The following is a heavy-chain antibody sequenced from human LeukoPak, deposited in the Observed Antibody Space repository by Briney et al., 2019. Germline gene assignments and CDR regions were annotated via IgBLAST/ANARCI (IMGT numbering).Heavy chain of an antibody. CDR2: IHPASANT. J-gene: IGHJ4*02. CDR3: ARDLRPANL. Sequence: GASVKVSCKVSGYTLTELSMHWVRQAPGQGLQYMGWIHPASANTVYAQMFHGRVTLTRDTPATTTYMELSGLRSDDTAVYYCARDLRPANLWGQGTLVTVSS. CDR1: GYTLTELS. D-gene: IGHD1-7*01. V-gene: IGHV1-2*02.